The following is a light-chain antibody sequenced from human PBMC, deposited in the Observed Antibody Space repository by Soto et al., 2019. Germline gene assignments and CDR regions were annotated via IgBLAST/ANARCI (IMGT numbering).Light chain of an antibody. J-gene: IGKJ1*01. CDR1: QAISTW. Sequence: DIQMTQSPSSVSASVGDRVTITCRASQAISTWLAWDQQNPGKAPKLLIYSASNLQSGVPSRFSDSGSGTDFTLTISSLQREDFATYYCQQANSFPRTFGQRTKVEIK. V-gene: IGKV1D-12*01. CDR2: SAS. CDR3: QQANSFPRT.